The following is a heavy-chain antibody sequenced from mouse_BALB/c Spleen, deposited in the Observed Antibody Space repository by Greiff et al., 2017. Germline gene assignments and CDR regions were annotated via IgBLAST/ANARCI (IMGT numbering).Heavy chain of an antibody. V-gene: IGHV4-1*02. CDR1: GFAFSRYW. J-gene: IGHJ2*01. Sequence: EVLLVESGGGLVQPGGSLKLSCAASGFAFSRYWMSWVRQAPGKGLEWIGEINPDSSTINYTPSLKDKFIISRDNAKNTLYLQMSKVRSEDTALYYCARPVHCYGSGGDDLDYWGQGTTLTVSS. CDR2: INPDSSTI. CDR3: ARPVHCYGSGGDDLDY. D-gene: IGHD1-1*01.